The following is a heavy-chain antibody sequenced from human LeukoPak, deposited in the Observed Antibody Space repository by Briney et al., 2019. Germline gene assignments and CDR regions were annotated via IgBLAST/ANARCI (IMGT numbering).Heavy chain of an antibody. CDR3: ARKYSSSRYNWFDP. CDR2: INHSGST. Sequence: TSETLSLTCAVYGGSFSGYYWSWIRQPPGKGLEWIGEINHSGSTNYNPSLKSRVTISVDTSKNQFSLKLSSVTAADTAVYYCARKYSSSRYNWFDPWGQGTLVTVSS. V-gene: IGHV4-34*01. D-gene: IGHD6-13*01. CDR1: GGSFSGYY. J-gene: IGHJ5*02.